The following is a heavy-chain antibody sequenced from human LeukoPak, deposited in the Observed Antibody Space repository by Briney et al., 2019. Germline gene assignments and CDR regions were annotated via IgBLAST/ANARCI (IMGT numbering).Heavy chain of an antibody. V-gene: IGHV4-4*02. D-gene: IGHD2-2*02. Sequence: PSGTLSLTCAVSVGSLNSGNWWSWVRPSPGKGLEWIGEIYHNGTPNYNPSLKSRVTISADTFENHFSLKMTSVTAADTAVYYCATAPILRGEGGEHYKYGMDVWGQGTTVIVPS. CDR2: IYHNGTP. CDR1: VGSLNSGNW. CDR3: ATAPILRGEGGEHYKYGMDV. J-gene: IGHJ6*02.